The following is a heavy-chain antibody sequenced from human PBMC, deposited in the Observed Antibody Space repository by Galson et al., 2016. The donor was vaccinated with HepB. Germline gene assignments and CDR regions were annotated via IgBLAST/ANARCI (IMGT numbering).Heavy chain of an antibody. CDR2: IDHRGST. CDR1: GASFSAYD. CDR3: ATGGVNVNEAFDI. D-gene: IGHD3-16*01. J-gene: IGHJ3*02. Sequence: SETLSLTCGVQGASFSAYDWTWIRQPPGQGLEWIGKIDHRGSTTYSPSLTSRVTISTDTSKKELSLSLSPVTAAETAMYYCATGGVNVNEAFDIWGQGTMVTVSS. V-gene: IGHV4-34*01.